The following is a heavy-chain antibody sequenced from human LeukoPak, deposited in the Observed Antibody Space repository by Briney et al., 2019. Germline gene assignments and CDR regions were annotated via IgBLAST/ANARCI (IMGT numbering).Heavy chain of an antibody. V-gene: IGHV3-21*01. CDR1: GFTFSSYS. J-gene: IGHJ4*02. CDR3: ARKPSSIAALTIDY. D-gene: IGHD6-6*01. Sequence: GGSLRLSCAASGFTFSSYSMNWVRQAPGKWLEWVSSISSSSSYIYYADSVKGRFTISRDNAKNSLYLQMNSLRAEDTAVYYCARKPSSIAALTIDYWGQGTLVTVSS. CDR2: ISSSSSYI.